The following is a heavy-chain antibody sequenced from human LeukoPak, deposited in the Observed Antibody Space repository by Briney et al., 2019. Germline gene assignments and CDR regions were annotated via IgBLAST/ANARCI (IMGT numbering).Heavy chain of an antibody. CDR3: ARVTRRGYYFDY. V-gene: IGHV3-11*05. CDR2: ISSSSSYT. D-gene: IGHD1-14*01. Sequence: GGSLRLSCAASGFTFSAYYMTWIRQAPGKGLEWVSYISSSSSYTNYADSVKGRFTISRDNAKNSLYLQMNSLRAEDTAVYYCARVTRRGYYFDYWGQATLVTVSS. CDR1: GFTFSAYY. J-gene: IGHJ4*02.